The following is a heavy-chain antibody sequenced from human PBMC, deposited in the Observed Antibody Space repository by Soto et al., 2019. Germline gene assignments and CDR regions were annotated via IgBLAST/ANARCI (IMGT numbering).Heavy chain of an antibody. CDR2: IYHSGST. V-gene: IGHV4-4*02. CDR3: ARVYCSGGLDCYYYMDV. Sequence: QVQLQESGPGLVKPSGTLSLTCAVSSGSISSSNWWSWVRQPPGKGLEWIGEIYHSGSTNYNPSRKSRVTISVDKSKNQFSLKLSSVTAADTAVYYCARVYCSGGLDCYYYMDVWGKGTTVTVSS. D-gene: IGHD2-15*01. J-gene: IGHJ6*03. CDR1: SGSISSSNW.